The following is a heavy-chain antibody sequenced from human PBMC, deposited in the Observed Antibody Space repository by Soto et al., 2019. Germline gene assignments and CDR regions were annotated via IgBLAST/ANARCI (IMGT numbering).Heavy chain of an antibody. CDR2: ISSSSTTK. CDR3: AKESYNRRTDFDY. J-gene: IGHJ4*02. V-gene: IGHV3-11*01. Sequence: PGGSLRLSCAASGFAVNAYYMSWVRQAPGKGLEWVSYISSSSTTKYYTDSVKGRFTISRDNSKNTLYLQMNSLRAEDTALYYCAKESYNRRTDFDYWGQGTLVTVSS. CDR1: GFAVNAYY. D-gene: IGHD3-10*01.